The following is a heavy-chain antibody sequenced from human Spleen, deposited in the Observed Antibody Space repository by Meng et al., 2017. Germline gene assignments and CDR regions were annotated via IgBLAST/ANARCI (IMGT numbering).Heavy chain of an antibody. CDR2: IKSKTDGETR. J-gene: IGHJ4*02. Sequence: EVQLVESGGGLVQPGGSLILSCEGSGFNFNNAWMSWVRQAPGKGLEWVGRIKSKTDGETRDYAAPVKDRFFISRDDSINTVYLQMKSLQMEDTAVYYCGDDFWCWGQGTLVTVSS. CDR3: GDDFWC. D-gene: IGHD3-3*01. CDR1: GFNFNNAW. V-gene: IGHV3-15*01.